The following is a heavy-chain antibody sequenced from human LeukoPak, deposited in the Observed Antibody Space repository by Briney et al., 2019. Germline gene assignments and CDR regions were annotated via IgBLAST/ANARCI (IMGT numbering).Heavy chain of an antibody. Sequence: PGRSLRLSXAASGFTFDDYAMHWVRQAPGKGLEWVSGISWNSGSIGYADSVKGRFTISRDNAKNSLSLQMNNLRVEDTAVYYCARGEVVGTTTGVDYWGQGTLVTVSS. V-gene: IGHV3-9*01. J-gene: IGHJ4*02. CDR2: ISWNSGSI. CDR1: GFTFDDYA. CDR3: ARGEVVGTTTGVDY. D-gene: IGHD1-26*01.